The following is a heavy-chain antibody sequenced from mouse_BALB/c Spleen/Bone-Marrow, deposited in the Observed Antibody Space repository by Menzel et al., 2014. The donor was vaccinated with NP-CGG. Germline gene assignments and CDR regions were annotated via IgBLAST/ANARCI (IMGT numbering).Heavy chain of an antibody. D-gene: IGHD2-1*01. CDR2: ISSGSSTI. CDR1: GFTFSSFG. J-gene: IGHJ1*01. V-gene: IGHV5-17*02. Sequence: EVKLQESGGGLVQPGGSRKLSCAASGFTFSSFGMHWVRQAPEKGLEWVAYISSGSSTIYYADTVKGRFTISRDNPKNTLFLQMTSLRSEDTAMYYCARYYGNYSGYFDVWGAGTTVTVSS. CDR3: ARYYGNYSGYFDV.